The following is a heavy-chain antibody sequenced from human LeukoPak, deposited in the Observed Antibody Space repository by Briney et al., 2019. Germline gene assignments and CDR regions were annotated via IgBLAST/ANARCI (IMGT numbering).Heavy chain of an antibody. V-gene: IGHV3-9*01. J-gene: IGHJ4*02. D-gene: IGHD3-10*01. CDR3: AKDFRSYGSGSTGCYFDY. Sequence: GGSLRLSCAASGFTFDDYAMHRVRQAPEKGLEWVSGISWNSGSIGYADSVKGRFTISRDNAKNSLYLQMNSLRAEDTALYYCAKDFRSYGSGSTGCYFDYWGQGTLVTVSS. CDR2: ISWNSGSI. CDR1: GFTFDDYA.